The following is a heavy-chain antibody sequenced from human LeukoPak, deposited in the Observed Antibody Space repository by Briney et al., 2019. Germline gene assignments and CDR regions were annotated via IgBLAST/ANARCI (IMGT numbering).Heavy chain of an antibody. CDR3: AKEGAALEWSLPPTDY. CDR2: IRYDGSNK. J-gene: IGHJ4*02. CDR1: GFTFSSYG. V-gene: IGHV3-30*02. Sequence: PGGSLRLSCAASGFTFSSYGMHWVRQAPGKGLEWVAFIRYDGSNKYYADSVKGRFTISRDNSKNTLYLQMNSLRAEDTAVYYCAKEGAALEWSLPPTDYWGQGTLVTVSS. D-gene: IGHD3-3*01.